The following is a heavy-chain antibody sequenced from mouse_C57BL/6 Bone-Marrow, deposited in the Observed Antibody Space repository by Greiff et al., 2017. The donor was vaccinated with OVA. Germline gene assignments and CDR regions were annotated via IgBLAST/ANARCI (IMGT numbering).Heavy chain of an antibody. CDR2: INPSTGGT. V-gene: IGHV1-42*01. J-gene: IGHJ3*01. D-gene: IGHD2-13*01. CDR1: GYSFTGYY. Sequence: VHVKPSGPELVKPGASVKISCKASGYSFTGYYMNWVKHSPETSLEWIGEINPSTGGTTYNQKFKAKATLTVDKSSSTAYMQLKSLTSEDSADYYCARGVTSPFANWGQGTLVTGSA. CDR3: ARGVTSPFAN.